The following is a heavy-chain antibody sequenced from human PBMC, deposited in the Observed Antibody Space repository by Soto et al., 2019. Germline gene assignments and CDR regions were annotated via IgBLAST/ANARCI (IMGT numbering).Heavy chain of an antibody. Sequence: QVRLQESGQGLVRPSQTLSLICTVSGGSIRNDNFYWSFLRQRPGTGLEWLGYISYSGITFYNPSLASSLFSSVDPSNNQFSLILKSVTAADTAMYYCARALDGVVTGRGAFAVWGPGTLVTVSS. CDR2: ISYSGIT. CDR3: ARALDGVVTGRGAFAV. CDR1: GGSIRNDNFY. V-gene: IGHV4-30-4*08. D-gene: IGHD3-9*01. J-gene: IGHJ3*01.